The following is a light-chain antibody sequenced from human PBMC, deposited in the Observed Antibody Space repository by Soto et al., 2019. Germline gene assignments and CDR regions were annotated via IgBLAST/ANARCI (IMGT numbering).Light chain of an antibody. CDR3: QQYGTSGT. CDR1: QSVSKNY. Sequence: EIVLTQSPGTLSLSPGERATLSCMAIQSVSKNYLAWYQQKPGQAPRLLIDGASNRATGIPDRLSGSGSGTDFTLTISRLEPEDFAVYYCQQYGTSGTFGQGTKVDNK. J-gene: IGKJ1*01. CDR2: GAS. V-gene: IGKV3-20*01.